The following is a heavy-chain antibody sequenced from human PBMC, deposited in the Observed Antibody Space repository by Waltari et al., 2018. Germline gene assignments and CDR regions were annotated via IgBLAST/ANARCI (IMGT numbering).Heavy chain of an antibody. CDR3: ARDRYSGSPKLYYFDY. J-gene: IGHJ4*02. CDR1: GYSISSGHY. CDR2: IYHSGTT. Sequence: QVQLQESGPGRVKPAETLSLTCTVSGYSISSGHYWRWIQQPPGKGLEWIGNIYHSGTTYYNPSLKSRVTISVDTSKNQLSLKLNSVTAADTAVYYCARDRYSGSPKLYYFDYWGQGALVTVSS. V-gene: IGHV4-38-2*02. D-gene: IGHD6-13*01.